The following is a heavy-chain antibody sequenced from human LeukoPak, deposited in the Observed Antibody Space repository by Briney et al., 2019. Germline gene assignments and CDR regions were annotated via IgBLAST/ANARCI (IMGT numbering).Heavy chain of an antibody. CDR1: GFTFSDYY. CDR2: ISSSSRYT. J-gene: IGHJ4*02. V-gene: IGHV3-11*05. CDR3: ARANYCSSTSCYERGFDY. Sequence: PGGSLRLSCAASGFTFSDYYMSWIRLAPGKGLEWVSYISSSSRYTNYADSVKGRFTISRDNAKNSLFLQMNSLRAEDTAVYYCARANYCSSTSCYERGFDYWGQGTLVTVSS. D-gene: IGHD2-2*01.